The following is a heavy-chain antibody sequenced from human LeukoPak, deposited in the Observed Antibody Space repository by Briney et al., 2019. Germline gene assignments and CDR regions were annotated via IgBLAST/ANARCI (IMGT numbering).Heavy chain of an antibody. D-gene: IGHD1-1*01. V-gene: IGHV3-74*01. CDR2: INTDGRST. CDR3: ARDQGNDDAFDI. J-gene: IGHJ3*02. CDR1: GFTFSSYW. Sequence: TGGSLRLSCAASGFTFSSYWMHWVRQAPGKGLVWVSRINTDGRSTSYADSVKGRFTISRDNAKNTLYLQMNSLRAEDTAVYYCARDQGNDDAFDIWGQGTMVTVSS.